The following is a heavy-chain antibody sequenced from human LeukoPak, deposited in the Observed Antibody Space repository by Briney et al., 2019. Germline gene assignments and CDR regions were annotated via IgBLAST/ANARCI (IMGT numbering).Heavy chain of an antibody. CDR2: ISWDGGST. CDR1: GFTFDDYA. CDR3: AKDTDYGTMVRGGGYFDY. J-gene: IGHJ4*02. V-gene: IGHV3-43D*03. Sequence: PGGSLRLSCAASGFTFDDYAMHWVRHAPGKGLEWVSLISWDGGSTYYADSVKGRFTISRDNSKNSQYLQMNSLRAEDTALYYCAKDTDYGTMVRGGGYFDYWGQGTLVTVSS. D-gene: IGHD3-10*01.